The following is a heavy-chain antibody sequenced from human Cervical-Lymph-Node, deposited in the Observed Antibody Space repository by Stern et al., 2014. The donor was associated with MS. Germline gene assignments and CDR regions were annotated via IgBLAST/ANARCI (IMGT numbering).Heavy chain of an antibody. Sequence: QLQLQESGPGLVKPSQTLSLTCTVSGGSISRNNYHWNWIRQPPGKGLEWIGNIYYSGRTSYNPSLKTRVTISVDTSKNQFSLELSSVTVADTAVYYCARRSNDYYYYYAMDVWGQGTTVTVSS. CDR3: ARRSNDYYYYYAMDV. CDR2: IYYSGRT. J-gene: IGHJ6*02. CDR1: GGSISRNNYH. V-gene: IGHV4-30-4*01.